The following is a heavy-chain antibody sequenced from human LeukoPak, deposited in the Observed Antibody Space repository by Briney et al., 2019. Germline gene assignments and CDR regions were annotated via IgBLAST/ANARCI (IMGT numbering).Heavy chain of an antibody. CDR2: IYPRDGST. CDR1: GYTFTSNY. V-gene: IGHV1-46*01. J-gene: IGHJ5*02. Sequence: GASVKVSCKASGYTFTSNYIHWVRQAPGQGLEWMGMIYPRDGSTSYAQKFQGRVTVTRDTSTSTVYMELSSLRSEDTAVYYCARDLITMVLSHKGSWFDPWGQGTLVTVSS. CDR3: ARDLITMVLSHKGSWFDP. D-gene: IGHD3-10*01.